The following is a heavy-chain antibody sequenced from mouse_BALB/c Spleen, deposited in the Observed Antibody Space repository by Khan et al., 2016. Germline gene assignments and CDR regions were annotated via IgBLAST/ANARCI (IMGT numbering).Heavy chain of an antibody. J-gene: IGHJ1*01. Sequence: QVQLKQSGPGLVQPSQSLSITCTVSGFSLTSYGVHWVRQSPGKGLEWLGVLWSGGSTDYNAAFISRLSISKDNSKSQVFFTMYSLQANDTAIYYCARSGGWLSLRFDVWGAGTTVTISS. D-gene: IGHD2-3*01. CDR1: GFSLTSYG. CDR3: ARSGGWLSLRFDV. V-gene: IGHV2-2*02. CDR2: LWSGGST.